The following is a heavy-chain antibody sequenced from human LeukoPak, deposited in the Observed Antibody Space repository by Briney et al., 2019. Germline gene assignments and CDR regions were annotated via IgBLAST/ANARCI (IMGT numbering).Heavy chain of an antibody. CDR2: MNPNSGNT. CDR1: GYTFTSCD. J-gene: IGHJ6*03. CDR3: ARVKGLQAYYYYYYMDV. D-gene: IGHD4-11*01. Sequence: ASVKVSCKASGYTFTSCDINWVRQATGQGLEWMGWMNPNSGNTGYAQKFQGRVTITRNTSISTAYMELSSLRSEDTAVYYCARVKGLQAYYYYYYMDVWGKGTTVTVTS. V-gene: IGHV1-8*03.